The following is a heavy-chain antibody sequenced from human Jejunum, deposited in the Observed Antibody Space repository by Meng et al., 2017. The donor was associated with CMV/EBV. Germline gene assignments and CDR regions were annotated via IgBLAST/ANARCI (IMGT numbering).Heavy chain of an antibody. Sequence: HVRLVQSGAEVRIPGAPGPVSCKASGDSFTTYAMHWVRQAPGQRLEWMGWINAGNGNTKYSEKFQSRVTITRDTAASKAYMELSSLRSEDTAVYYCARTGCSSSSCYDYWGQGTLVTVSS. CDR2: INAGNGNT. D-gene: IGHD2-2*01. V-gene: IGHV1-3*01. J-gene: IGHJ4*02. CDR1: GDSFTTYA. CDR3: ARTGCSSSSCYDY.